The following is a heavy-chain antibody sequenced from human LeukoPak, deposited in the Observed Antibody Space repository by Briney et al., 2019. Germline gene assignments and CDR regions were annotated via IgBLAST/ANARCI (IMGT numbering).Heavy chain of an antibody. CDR3: ASLVGFSLYC. CDR1: GFTFSYAW. V-gene: IGHV3-15*01. Sequence: GGSLRLSCAGSGFTFSYAWMTWVRQGPGKGLEWVGHIRVRSDGGTTDYAAPVKGRFTISRDDSKNTLYLQMDSLQTEDTAVYYCASLVGFSLYCWGQGTLVTVSS. J-gene: IGHJ4*02. D-gene: IGHD1-26*01. CDR2: IRVRSDGGTT.